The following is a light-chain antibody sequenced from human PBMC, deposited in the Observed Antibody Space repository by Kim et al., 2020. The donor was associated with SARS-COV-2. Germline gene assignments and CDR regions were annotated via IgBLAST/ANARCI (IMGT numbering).Light chain of an antibody. Sequence: LGQTVRITCQGDSLRSYYASWYQQKPGQAPVLVIYGKNNRPSGIPDRFSGSSSGNTASLTITGAQAEDEADYYCNSRDSSGNHLVVFVGGTKLTVL. V-gene: IGLV3-19*01. CDR2: GKN. CDR3: NSRDSSGNHLVV. J-gene: IGLJ2*01. CDR1: SLRSYY.